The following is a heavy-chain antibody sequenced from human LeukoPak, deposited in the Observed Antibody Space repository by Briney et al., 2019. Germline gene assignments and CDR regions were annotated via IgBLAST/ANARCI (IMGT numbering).Heavy chain of an antibody. CDR2: ISAYNGNT. J-gene: IGHJ5*02. Sequence: GASVKVSCKASGYTFNTYGINWVRQAPGQGIEWMGWISAYNGNTNYAQNFQGRITLTTDTSTSTAYMELTSLRFDDTAVYYCARDGRQWVPLNWFDPWGQGTLVIVSS. V-gene: IGHV1-18*04. CDR1: GYTFNTYG. D-gene: IGHD6-19*01. CDR3: ARDGRQWVPLNWFDP.